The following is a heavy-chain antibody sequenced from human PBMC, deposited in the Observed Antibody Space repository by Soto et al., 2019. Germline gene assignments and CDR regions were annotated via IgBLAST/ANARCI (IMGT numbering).Heavy chain of an antibody. V-gene: IGHV4-39*07. CDR3: ARGGHGPKPSGDAFDI. CDR2: IYYSGST. CDR1: GGSISSSSYY. D-gene: IGHD3-10*01. J-gene: IGHJ3*02. Sequence: SETLSLTCIVSGGSISSSSYYWGWIRQPPGKGLEWIGSIYYSGSTYYNPSLKSRVTISVDTSKNQFSLKLSSVTAADTAVYYCARGGHGPKPSGDAFDIWGQGTMVTVS.